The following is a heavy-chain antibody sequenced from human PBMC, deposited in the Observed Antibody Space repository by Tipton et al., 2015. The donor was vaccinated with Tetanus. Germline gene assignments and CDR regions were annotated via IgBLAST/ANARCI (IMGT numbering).Heavy chain of an antibody. CDR1: GGSISSGGYY. CDR2: IYYSGST. CDR3: ARDQARGARGWNYFDY. J-gene: IGHJ4*02. V-gene: IGHV4-31*03. Sequence: TLSLTCTVSGGSISSGGYYWSWIRQHPGKGLEWIGDIYYSGSTYYNPSLKSRVTISVDTSKNQFSLKLNSVTAADTAVYYCARDQARGARGWNYFDYWGQGTLSLSPQ. D-gene: IGHD1-26*01.